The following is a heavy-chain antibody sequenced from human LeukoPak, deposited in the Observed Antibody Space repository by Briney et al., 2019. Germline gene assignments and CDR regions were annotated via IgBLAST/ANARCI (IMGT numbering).Heavy chain of an antibody. CDR1: GDSINKNY. D-gene: IGHD1-14*01. CDR3: ARVNTGKVTLDY. Sequence: SETLSLTCTVSGDSINKNYWSWIRQTPGKGLEWIGYIYYIGSTNYNPSLASRITISLDTSKSQFSLTLNSVTAADTAIYFCARVNTGKVTLDYWGQGILATVSS. CDR2: IYYIGST. J-gene: IGHJ4*02. V-gene: IGHV4-59*01.